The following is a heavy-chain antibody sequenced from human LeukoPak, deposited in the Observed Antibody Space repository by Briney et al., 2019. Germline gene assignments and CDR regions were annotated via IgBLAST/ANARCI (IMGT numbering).Heavy chain of an antibody. CDR2: INPNSGGT. D-gene: IGHD6-19*01. V-gene: IGHV1-2*02. Sequence: ASVKVSCKASGYTFTGYYMHWVRQAPGQGLEWMGWINPNSGGTNYAQKFQGRVTMTRDTSISTAYMELSRLRSDDTAVYYCARVKMGIAVAGSYVDYWGQGTLVTVSS. CDR3: ARVKMGIAVAGSYVDY. J-gene: IGHJ4*02. CDR1: GYTFTGYY.